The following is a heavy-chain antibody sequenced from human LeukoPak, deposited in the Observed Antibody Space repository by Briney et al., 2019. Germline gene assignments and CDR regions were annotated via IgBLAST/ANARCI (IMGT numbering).Heavy chain of an antibody. J-gene: IGHJ4*02. D-gene: IGHD1-26*01. V-gene: IGHV4-4*02. CDR2: IYHSGST. CDR1: GGSISCNNW. Sequence: KPSGTLSLTCAVSGGSISCNNWLSWVRQPPGKGLEWIGEIYHSGSTNYNASLKSRVTISVDKSKNQFSLRLTSVTAADTAVYYCVRDVGAAPDYYFDYWGQGTLVTVSS. CDR3: VRDVGAAPDYYFDY.